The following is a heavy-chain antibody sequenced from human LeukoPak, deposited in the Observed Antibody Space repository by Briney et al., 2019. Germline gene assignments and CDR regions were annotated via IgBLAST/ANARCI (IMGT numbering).Heavy chain of an antibody. J-gene: IGHJ6*03. D-gene: IGHD4-11*01. CDR2: MNPNSGNT. V-gene: IGHV1-8*01. CDR1: GYTFTSYD. Sequence: GASVKVSCKASGYTFTSYDINWVRQATGQGLEWMGWMNPNSGNTGYAQKFQGRVTMTRNTYISTAYMELSSLRSEDTAVYYCARSVKSSLTYYYYYYMDVWGKGTTVTVSS. CDR3: ARSVKSSLTYYYYYYMDV.